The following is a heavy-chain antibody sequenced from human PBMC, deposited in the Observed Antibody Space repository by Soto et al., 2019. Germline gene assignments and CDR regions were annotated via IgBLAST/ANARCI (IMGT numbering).Heavy chain of an antibody. V-gene: IGHV4-59*01. Sequence: SETLSLTCTVSGGSISNNFWSWIRQSPGKGLEWIGYIHYTGSTNYNPSLKSRVTISVDTSKNQLSLRLSSVTAADTAVYYCARRDGYNRFDYWGQGALVTVSS. CDR2: IHYTGST. J-gene: IGHJ4*02. D-gene: IGHD5-12*01. CDR3: ARRDGYNRFDY. CDR1: GGSISNNF.